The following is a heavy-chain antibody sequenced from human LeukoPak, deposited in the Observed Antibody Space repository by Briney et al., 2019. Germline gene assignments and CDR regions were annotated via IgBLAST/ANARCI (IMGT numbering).Heavy chain of an antibody. CDR2: ISYDGSNK. J-gene: IGHJ6*02. CDR3: AKDPDCSGGSCFLRGTYYYYGMDV. D-gene: IGHD2-15*01. CDR1: GFTFSSYG. Sequence: QPGGSLRLSCAASGFTFSSYGMHWVRQAPSKGLGWVAVISYDGSNKYYADSVKGRFTISRDNSKNTLYLQMNSLRAEDTAVYYCAKDPDCSGGSCFLRGTYYYYGMDVWGQGTTVTVSS. V-gene: IGHV3-30*18.